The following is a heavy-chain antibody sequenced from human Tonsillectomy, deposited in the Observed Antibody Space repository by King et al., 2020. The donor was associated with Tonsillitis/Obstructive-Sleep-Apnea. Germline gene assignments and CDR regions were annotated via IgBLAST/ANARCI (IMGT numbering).Heavy chain of an antibody. CDR3: GSCSSTSCYEDYYYYYMDV. D-gene: IGHD2-2*01. J-gene: IGHJ6*03. Sequence: QLVQSGAEVKKPGSSVKVSCKASGGTFSSYAISWVRQAPGQGLEWMGGIIPIFGTANYAQKFQGRVTITADESTSTAYMELSSLRSEDTAVYYCGSCSSTSCYEDYYYYYMDVWGKGTTVTVSS. V-gene: IGHV1-69*01. CDR1: GGTFSSYA. CDR2: IIPIFGTA.